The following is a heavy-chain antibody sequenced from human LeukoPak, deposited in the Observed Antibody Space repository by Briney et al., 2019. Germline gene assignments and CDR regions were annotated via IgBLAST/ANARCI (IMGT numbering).Heavy chain of an antibody. CDR1: GYTFTSYG. V-gene: IGHV1-18*01. CDR2: ISAYNGNT. J-gene: IGHJ4*02. CDR3: ARDGGNSPRDLRRGVY. Sequence: ASVNVSCKASGYTFTSYGISWVRQAPGQGLEWMGWISAYNGNTNYAQKLQGRVTMTTDTSTSTAYMELRSLRSDDTAVYYCARDGGNSPRDLRRGVYWGQGTLVTVSS. D-gene: IGHD4-23*01.